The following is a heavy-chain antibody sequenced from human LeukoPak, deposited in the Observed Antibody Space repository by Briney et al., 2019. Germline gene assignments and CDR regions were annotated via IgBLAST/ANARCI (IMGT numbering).Heavy chain of an antibody. CDR3: THCGGDCYSGY. CDR2: IRSKAYGGTT. D-gene: IGHD2-21*02. Sequence: GGSLRLSCTASVFTFGDYAMSWFRQAPGKVLEWVGFIRSKAYGGTTEYAASVKGRFTISRDDSKSIAYLQMNSLKTEDTAVYYCTHCGGDCYSGYWGQGTLVTVSS. V-gene: IGHV3-49*03. J-gene: IGHJ4*02. CDR1: VFTFGDYA.